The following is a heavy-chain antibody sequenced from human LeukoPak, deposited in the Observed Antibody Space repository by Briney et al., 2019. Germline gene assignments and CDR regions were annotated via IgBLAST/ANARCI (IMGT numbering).Heavy chain of an antibody. Sequence: GGSRRLSWAASGFTFSSYAMHWVRQAPGKVLEWVAIISYDGTKKDYADPVKGRFTISRDNSKNTLSLQMSSLRPEDTAVYYCGKDGIARGSGSYLDYWGQGTPVTVSS. D-gene: IGHD3-10*01. CDR3: GKDGIARGSGSYLDY. V-gene: IGHV3-30*18. CDR2: ISYDGTKK. J-gene: IGHJ4*02. CDR1: GFTFSSYA.